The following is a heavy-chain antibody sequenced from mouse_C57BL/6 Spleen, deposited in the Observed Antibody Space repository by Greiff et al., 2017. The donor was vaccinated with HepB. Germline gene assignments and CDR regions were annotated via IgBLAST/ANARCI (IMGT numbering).Heavy chain of an antibody. D-gene: IGHD4-1*01. CDR2: INPNNGGT. CDR3: AREGRTGKWYFDV. J-gene: IGHJ1*03. Sequence: EVQLQQSGPELVKPGASVKISCKASGYTFTDYYMNWVKQSHGKSLEWIGDINPNNGGTSYNQKFKGKATLTVDKSSSTAYLELRSLTSEDSAVYYCAREGRTGKWYFDVWGTGTTVTVSS. V-gene: IGHV1-26*01. CDR1: GYTFTDYY.